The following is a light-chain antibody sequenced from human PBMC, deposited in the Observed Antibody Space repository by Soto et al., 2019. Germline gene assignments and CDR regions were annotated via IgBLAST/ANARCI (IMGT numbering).Light chain of an antibody. CDR1: QSVSRY. CDR3: QQRSNWPLT. V-gene: IGKV3-11*01. Sequence: EIVFTQSPATLSLSPGERATLFCRARQSVSRYLAWYQQKPGQAPRLLNDDASNRATGIPARFSGSGSGTDFTLTISRLEPEDFDVYYRQQRSNWPLTFGGGTKVDIK. CDR2: DAS. J-gene: IGKJ4*01.